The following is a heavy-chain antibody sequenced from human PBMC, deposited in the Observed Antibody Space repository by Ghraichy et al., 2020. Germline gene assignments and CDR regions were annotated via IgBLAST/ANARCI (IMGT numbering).Heavy chain of an antibody. Sequence: GGSLRLSCAASGFTFSSYDMHWVRQAPGKGLEWVAVISYDGSNKYYADSVKGPFTISRDNSKNTRYLQMNSLRAEDTAVYYCAREQGAVEPYYYGMGVWGQGPTVTVSS. J-gene: IGHJ6*02. CDR2: ISYDGSNK. CDR1: GFTFSSYD. CDR3: AREQGAVEPYYYGMGV. V-gene: IGHV3-30-3*01. D-gene: IGHD5-24*01.